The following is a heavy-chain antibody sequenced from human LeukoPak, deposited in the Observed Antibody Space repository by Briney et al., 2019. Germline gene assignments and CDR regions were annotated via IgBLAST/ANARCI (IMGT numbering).Heavy chain of an antibody. CDR1: GGTFSSYA. CDR2: IIPIFGTA. V-gene: IGHV1-69*05. J-gene: IGHJ6*03. Sequence: SVKVSCKASGGTFSSYAISWVRQAPGQGLEWMGGIIPIFGTANYAQKLQGRVTMTTDTSTSTAYMELRSLRSEDTAVYYCARGKWLRPDYYYYYMDVWGKGTTVTVSS. D-gene: IGHD5-12*01. CDR3: ARGKWLRPDYYYYYMDV.